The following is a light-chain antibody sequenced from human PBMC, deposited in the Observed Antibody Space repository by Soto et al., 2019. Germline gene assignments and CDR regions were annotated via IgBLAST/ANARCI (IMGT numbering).Light chain of an antibody. J-gene: IGKJ5*01. Sequence: IVLSLHHQPPSLSPGDSATLSCMASETIRGLLAWYQQRPGQPHRLLIYDTSNRATGIPARCSGSGSVTDFTLTIRGLEPADLVVYHCKQRHIWPITFGQGTRLDI. CDR3: KQRHIWPIT. CDR2: DTS. V-gene: IGKV3-11*01. CDR1: ETIRGL.